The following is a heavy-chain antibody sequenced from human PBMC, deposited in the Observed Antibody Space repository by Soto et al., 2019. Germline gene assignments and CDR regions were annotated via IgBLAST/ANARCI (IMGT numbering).Heavy chain of an antibody. Sequence: GGSLRLSCAASGFTFSSYAMSWVRQAPGKGLEWVSAISGSGGSTYYADSVKGRFTISRDNSKNTLYLQMNSLRAEDTDVYYCAKRYEELELQDGADYWGQGTLVTVSS. CDR3: AKRYEELELQDGADY. CDR2: ISGSGGST. J-gene: IGHJ4*02. CDR1: GFTFSSYA. V-gene: IGHV3-23*01. D-gene: IGHD1-7*01.